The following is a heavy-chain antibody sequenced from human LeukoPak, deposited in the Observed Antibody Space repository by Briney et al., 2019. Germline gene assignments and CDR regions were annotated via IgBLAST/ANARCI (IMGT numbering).Heavy chain of an antibody. CDR2: LYYMRGA. CDR3: ARYSGSSSWYGVNAFDI. J-gene: IGHJ3*02. Sequence: PSETLSLTCTVSGGSISGYYWSWSRQPPGKGVEWIGNLYYMRGAWYKSSLKSRVTTSVDTSRNEFSLKLSSVTAADTAVYYCARYSGSSSWYGVNAFDIWGQGTMVTVSS. CDR1: GGSISGYY. V-gene: IGHV4-59*01. D-gene: IGHD6-13*01.